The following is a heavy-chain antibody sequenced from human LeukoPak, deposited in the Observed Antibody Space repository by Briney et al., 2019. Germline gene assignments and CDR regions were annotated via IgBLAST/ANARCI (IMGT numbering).Heavy chain of an antibody. Sequence: SXXLSXXVXGFTFSSYGMHWLRQAPGKGLERVAVIWYDGSKMFYGDSVKGRFSVSRDDSKNTLYLQMSSLRAEDTAVYYCTRDGGSGIDYWGQGTLVTVSS. CDR3: TRDGGSGIDY. J-gene: IGHJ4*02. CDR2: IWYDGSKM. CDR1: GFTFSSYG. V-gene: IGHV3-33*01. D-gene: IGHD3-16*01.